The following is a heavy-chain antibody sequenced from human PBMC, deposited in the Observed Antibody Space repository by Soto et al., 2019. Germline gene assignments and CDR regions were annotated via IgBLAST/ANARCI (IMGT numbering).Heavy chain of an antibody. V-gene: IGHV3-23*01. J-gene: IGHJ4*02. Sequence: GPLILPSTAAEFKFINPGIRWISKPPGKGMEWVSAISGSGGSNKYYADSVKGRFTISRDNSKNTLYVQMNSLRAEDTAVYYCARGPSRLTRFDFWGQGILVTVSS. CDR1: EFKFINPG. D-gene: IGHD2-2*01. CDR3: ARGPSRLTRFDF. CDR2: ISGSGGSNK.